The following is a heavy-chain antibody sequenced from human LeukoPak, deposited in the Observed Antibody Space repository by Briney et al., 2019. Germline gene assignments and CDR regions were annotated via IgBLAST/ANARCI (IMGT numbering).Heavy chain of an antibody. V-gene: IGHV4-59*01. Sequence: SETLSLTCTVSGGSISSYYWSWIRQPPGKGLEWIGYIYYSGSTNYNPSLMSRVTISVDTSKNQFSLKLSSVTAADTAVYYCARDPSGYFNYWGQGTLATVSS. CDR2: IYYSGST. CDR3: ARDPSGYFNY. J-gene: IGHJ4*02. CDR1: GGSISSYY. D-gene: IGHD3-22*01.